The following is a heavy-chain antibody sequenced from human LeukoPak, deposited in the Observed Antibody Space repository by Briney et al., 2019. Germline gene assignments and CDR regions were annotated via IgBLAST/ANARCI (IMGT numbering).Heavy chain of an antibody. Sequence: GGSLRLSCAASGFTFSTSGVGWVRQAPGKGLEWLSYITSATVTLYMDSVKGRFTISRDNAKNSLYLQMNGLREEDTAVYYCARGYCSSTDCHLARHFGYWGQGTRVTVSS. CDR1: GFTFSTSG. CDR2: ITSATVTL. D-gene: IGHD2-2*01. J-gene: IGHJ4*02. V-gene: IGHV3-48*02. CDR3: ARGYCSSTDCHLARHFGY.